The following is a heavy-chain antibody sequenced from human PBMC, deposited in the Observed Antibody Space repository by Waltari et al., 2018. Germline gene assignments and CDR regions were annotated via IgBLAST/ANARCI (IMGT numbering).Heavy chain of an antibody. D-gene: IGHD1-26*01. J-gene: IGHJ6*02. CDR3: ARGPDRSGSYFGAYYYYYGMDV. CDR1: GGTFRRYA. CDR2: IIPIFGTA. V-gene: IGHV1-69*05. Sequence: QVQLVQSGAEVKKPGSSAKVSGKASGGTFRRYAISWVRQAPRHGLQVKGGIIPIFGTANYAQKFQGRVTITTDESTSTAYKELSSLRSEDTAVYYCARGPDRSGSYFGAYYYYYGMDVWGQGTTVTVSS.